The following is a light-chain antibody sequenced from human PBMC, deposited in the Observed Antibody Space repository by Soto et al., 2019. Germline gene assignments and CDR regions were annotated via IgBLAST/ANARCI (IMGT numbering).Light chain of an antibody. J-gene: IGKJ1*01. CDR3: QQSYTTPQT. CDR1: QSIRIY. V-gene: IGKV1-39*01. CDR2: AAS. Sequence: DIQMTQSPSSLSASVGDRVTITCRASQSIRIYLNWYQQKPGKAPKLLIYAASSLQSGVPSRFSGSGSGTDFTLTISSLQPEDFATYFCQQSYTTPQTFDQGTKVEIK.